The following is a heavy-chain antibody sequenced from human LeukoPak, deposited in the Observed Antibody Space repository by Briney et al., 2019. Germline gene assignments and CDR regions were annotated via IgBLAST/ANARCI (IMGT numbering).Heavy chain of an antibody. CDR1: GGSFSGYY. CDR2: INHSGST. J-gene: IGHJ4*02. CDR3: ARVYYDSSGPVRLDY. Sequence: SETLSLTCAVYGGSFSGYYWSWIRQPPGKGLEWIGEINHSGSTNYNPSLKSRVTILVDTSKNQFSLKLSSVTAADTAVYYCARVYYDSSGPVRLDYWGQGTLVTVSS. D-gene: IGHD3-22*01. V-gene: IGHV4-34*01.